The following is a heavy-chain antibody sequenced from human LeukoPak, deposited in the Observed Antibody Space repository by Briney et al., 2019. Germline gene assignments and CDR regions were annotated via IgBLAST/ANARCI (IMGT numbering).Heavy chain of an antibody. Sequence: GGSLRLSCTASGFTFGDYAMSWVRQAPGKGLEWVSFIRSKPYGGTTECAASVKGRFTISRDDSKSIAYLQMNSLKTEDTAVYYCTRVSLVVASVFFDYWGQGTLVTVSS. CDR3: TRVSLVVASVFFDY. CDR2: IRSKPYGGTT. V-gene: IGHV3-49*04. CDR1: GFTFGDYA. D-gene: IGHD2-15*01. J-gene: IGHJ4*02.